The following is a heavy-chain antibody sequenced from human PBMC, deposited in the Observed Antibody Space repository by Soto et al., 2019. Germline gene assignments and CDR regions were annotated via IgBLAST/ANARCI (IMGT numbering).Heavy chain of an antibody. CDR3: ARVPSYHSSGYPHFDF. D-gene: IGHD3-22*01. V-gene: IGHV4-61*01. Sequence: SETLSLTCTVSGDSVRSGSNYWSWIRQPPGKGLHWIGYIFHTGSTNYNPSLKSRVTMSVDTSKNQFSLKLSSVTAADTAVYYCARVPSYHSSGYPHFDFWGQGALVTVSS. CDR1: GDSVRSGSNY. CDR2: IFHTGST. J-gene: IGHJ4*02.